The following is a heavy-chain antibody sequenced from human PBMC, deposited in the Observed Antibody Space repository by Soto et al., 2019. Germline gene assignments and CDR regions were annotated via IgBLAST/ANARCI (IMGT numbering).Heavy chain of an antibody. D-gene: IGHD4-17*01. J-gene: IGHJ2*01. CDR1: GYTFSIQA. V-gene: IGHV1-69*01. CDR3: ARGIEEMATTTAVWSFDL. CDR2: IIPFFGAG. Sequence: QVHLVQSGAEGKKAGASVKGSCKASGYTFSIQAFGLVRQAPGQGLEWMGGIIPFFGAGNYAQTFQGRAAITPDESTTTVSKELSSLRSEDTAVYYCARGIEEMATTTAVWSFDLWGRGTLVTVSS.